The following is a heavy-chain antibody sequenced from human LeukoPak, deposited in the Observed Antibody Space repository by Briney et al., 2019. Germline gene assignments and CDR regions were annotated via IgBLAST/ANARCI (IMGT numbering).Heavy chain of an antibody. D-gene: IGHD2-15*01. CDR1: GFTVSSNY. CDR3: ATGYCSGGSCYHFDY. Sequence: GGSLRLSCAASGFTVSSNYMSWVRQAPGKGLEWVSVIYSGGSTYYADSVKGRFTISRDNSKNTLYLQTNSLRAEDTAVYYCATGYCSGGSCYHFDYWGQGTLVTVSS. J-gene: IGHJ4*02. CDR2: IYSGGST. V-gene: IGHV3-66*01.